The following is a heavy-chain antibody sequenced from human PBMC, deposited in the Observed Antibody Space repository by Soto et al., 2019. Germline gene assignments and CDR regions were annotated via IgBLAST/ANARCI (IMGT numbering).Heavy chain of an antibody. CDR3: ARDGWQGVDV. CDR1: GDSINSGSYF. Sequence: PSETLSLTCTVSGDSINSGSYFWSWVRQPPGKGLEWIGCIYYTGTTYYNPPLKSRVTISMDMSKNQFSLKLDSVTAADTAMCYCARDGWQGVDVWGQGTTVTVSS. J-gene: IGHJ6*02. D-gene: IGHD2-15*01. V-gene: IGHV4-30-4*02. CDR2: IYYTGTT.